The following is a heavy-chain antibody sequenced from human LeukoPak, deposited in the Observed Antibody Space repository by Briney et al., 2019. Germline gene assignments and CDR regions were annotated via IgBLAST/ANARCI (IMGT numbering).Heavy chain of an antibody. J-gene: IGHJ4*02. D-gene: IGHD3-9*01. CDR2: ISSSGASI. CDR1: GFTFSDYY. V-gene: IGHV3-11*04. Sequence: PGGSLRLSCAASGFTFSDYYMSWIRQAPGKGLEWVSYISSSGASIYYAESVKGRFTISRDNAKNSLYLQMNSLRAEDTAVYYCARLTSGLRYFDWPSGRRKYKKDYYFDYWGQGTLVTVSS. CDR3: ARLTSGLRYFDWPSGRRKYKKDYYFDY.